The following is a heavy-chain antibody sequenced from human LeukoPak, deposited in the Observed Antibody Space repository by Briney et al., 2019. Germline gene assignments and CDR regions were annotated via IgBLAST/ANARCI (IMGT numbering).Heavy chain of an antibody. CDR2: INPNSGGT. CDR1: GYTFTGYY. D-gene: IGHD6-19*01. V-gene: IGHV1-2*06. Sequence: ASVKVSCKASGYTFTGYYMHWVRQAPGQGLEWMGRINPNSGGTNYAQKFQGRVTMTRDTSISTAYMELSRLRSDDTAVYYCAISPFRSGWYTGDYWGQGTLVTVSS. CDR3: AISPFRSGWYTGDY. J-gene: IGHJ4*02.